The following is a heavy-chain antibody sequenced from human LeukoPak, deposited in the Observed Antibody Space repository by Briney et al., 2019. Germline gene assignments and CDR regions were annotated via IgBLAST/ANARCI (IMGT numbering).Heavy chain of an antibody. Sequence: GASVKVSCKVSGYTLTELSMHWVRQAPGKGLEWTGGFDPEDAETIYAQKLQGRVTMTEDTYTDTAYMELSSLRSEDTAVYYCARDWWESGSGTFYYYYYYMDVWGKGTTVTISS. CDR3: ARDWWESGSGTFYYYYYYMDV. V-gene: IGHV1-24*01. CDR1: GYTLTELS. CDR2: FDPEDAET. D-gene: IGHD3-10*01. J-gene: IGHJ6*03.